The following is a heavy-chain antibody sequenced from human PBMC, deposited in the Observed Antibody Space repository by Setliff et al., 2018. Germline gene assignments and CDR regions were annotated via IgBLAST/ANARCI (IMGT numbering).Heavy chain of an antibody. CDR3: ARHGDASFYYDILTGHSPPYYFDY. Sequence: ASVKVSCKASGYTFTGYYMHWVRQAPGQGLEWMGIIDPSGDYTNYAQKFQGRVTMTRDTSTTTVYMELSSLRSDDTAVYYCARHGDASFYYDILTGHSPPYYFDYWGQGTLVTVSS. D-gene: IGHD3-9*01. V-gene: IGHV1-46*01. CDR1: GYTFTGYY. J-gene: IGHJ4*02. CDR2: IDPSGDYT.